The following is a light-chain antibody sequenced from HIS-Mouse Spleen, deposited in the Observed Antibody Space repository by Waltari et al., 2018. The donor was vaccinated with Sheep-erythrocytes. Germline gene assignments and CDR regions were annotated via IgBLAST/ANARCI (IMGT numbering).Light chain of an antibody. Sequence: SYELTQPPSVSVSPGQTARITCSGDALPKQYAYWYQQKPGQAPVLVIYKDSERPSGIPERFSGSSSGTTVTLTISGVQVEDEADYYCQAWDSSTAVFGGGTK. CDR1: ALPKQY. J-gene: IGLJ2*01. CDR2: KDS. CDR3: QAWDSSTAV. V-gene: IGLV3-25*03.